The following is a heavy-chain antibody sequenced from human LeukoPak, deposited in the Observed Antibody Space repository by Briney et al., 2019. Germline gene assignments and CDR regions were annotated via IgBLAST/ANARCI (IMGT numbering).Heavy chain of an antibody. V-gene: IGHV3-13*01. CDR2: IGTASDT. Sequence: GGSLRLSCAAPGFTFSSFDMHWVRQPTGRGLEWVSTIGTASDTYYPGSVEGRFTLSRDNAKNSLYLQMNSLTAGDTAVYYCARGPPRGKYYYMDVWGKGTTVTVSS. CDR3: ARGPPRGKYYYMDV. CDR1: GFTFSSFD. J-gene: IGHJ6*03. D-gene: IGHD1-1*01.